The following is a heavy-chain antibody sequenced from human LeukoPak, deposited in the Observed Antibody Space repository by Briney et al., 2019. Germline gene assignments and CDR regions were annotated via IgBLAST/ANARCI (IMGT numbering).Heavy chain of an antibody. J-gene: IGHJ4*02. D-gene: IGHD2-15*01. CDR1: GGSISRDY. V-gene: IGHV4-59*01. CDR2: IYYTGST. Sequence: SETLSLTCTVSGGSISRDYWSWIRQPPGKGLVWIGYIYYTGSTNYNPSLKSRVTISVDTSKNQFSLKLSSVTAADTAVYYCARDRPGGGSLDYRGQGTLVTVSS. CDR3: ARDRPGGGSLDY.